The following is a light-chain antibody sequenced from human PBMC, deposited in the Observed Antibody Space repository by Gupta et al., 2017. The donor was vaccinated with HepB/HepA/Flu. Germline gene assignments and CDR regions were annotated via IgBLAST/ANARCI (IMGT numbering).Light chain of an antibody. CDR2: DDS. CDR1: DIGRKN. CDR3: QVWDINSDVEL. Sequence: SYVLTQPPSVSVAPGKTASITCGGNDIGRKNVHWYQQKPGQAPVVVVYDDSDRPSGIPERFSGSNSGNTATLTISRVDAGDEADYYCQVWDINSDVELFGGGTLLTVL. V-gene: IGLV3-21*03. J-gene: IGLJ2*01.